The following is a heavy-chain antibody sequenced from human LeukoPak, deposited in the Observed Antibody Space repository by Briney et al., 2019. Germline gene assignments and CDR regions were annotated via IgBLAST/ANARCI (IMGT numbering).Heavy chain of an antibody. CDR3: ARDQYSSNWYVHH. CDR2: ISSVGST. V-gene: IGHV3-53*01. CDR1: GFTVSSNY. J-gene: IGHJ1*01. Sequence: GGSLILSCAASGFTVSSNYMSWVRQAPGKGLEWVSLISSVGSTYYADSVKGRFTISRDNSKNTLYLQMNSLRAEDTAVYYRARDQYSSNWYVHHWGQGTLVTVSS. D-gene: IGHD6-19*01.